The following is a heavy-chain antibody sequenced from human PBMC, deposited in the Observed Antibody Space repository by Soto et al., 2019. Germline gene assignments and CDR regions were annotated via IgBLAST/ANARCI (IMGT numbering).Heavy chain of an antibody. J-gene: IGHJ1*01. V-gene: IGHV1-69*13. CDR1: GGTFSSYA. CDR3: ARLRGRAGAEYFQH. Sequence: SVKVSCKASGGTFSSYAISWVRQAPGQGLEWMGGIIPIFGTANYAQKFQGRVTITADESTSTAYMELSSLRSEDTAVYYCARLRGRAGAEYFQHWGQGTLVTVSS. CDR2: IIPIFGTA. D-gene: IGHD3-16*01.